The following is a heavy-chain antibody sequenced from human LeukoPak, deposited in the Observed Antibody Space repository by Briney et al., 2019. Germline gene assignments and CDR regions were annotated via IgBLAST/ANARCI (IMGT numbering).Heavy chain of an antibody. V-gene: IGHV4-59*01. CDR1: GGSISSYY. J-gene: IGHJ5*02. CDR2: IYYSEST. Sequence: SETLSLTCTVSGGSISSYYWSWIRQPPGQGLEWIGYIYYSESTNYNPSLKSRVTISVDTSKNQISLKLSSVTAADTAVYYCARDGEVEDSSGYIWFDPWGQGTLVTVSS. D-gene: IGHD3-22*01. CDR3: ARDGEVEDSSGYIWFDP.